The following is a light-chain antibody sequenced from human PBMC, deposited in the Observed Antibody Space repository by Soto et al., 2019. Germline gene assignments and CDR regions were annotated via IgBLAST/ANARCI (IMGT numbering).Light chain of an antibody. Sequence: ESALRQYPVSLSLSAGERKTLSCRASQSISSTYLAGFQQKPGQPPRLLIDGASSRATGIPDRFSGSGSGTDFTSSISRLEPEDGAVDDCQQYASSPNLPFGGGTKV. V-gene: IGKV3-20*01. CDR2: GAS. CDR3: QQYASSPNLP. CDR1: QSISSTY. J-gene: IGKJ4*01.